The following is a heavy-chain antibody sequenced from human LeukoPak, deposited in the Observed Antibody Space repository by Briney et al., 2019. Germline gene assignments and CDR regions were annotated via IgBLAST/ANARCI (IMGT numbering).Heavy chain of an antibody. Sequence: ASVKVSCKASGYTFTSYGISWVRQAPGQGLEWMGIIYPGDSGTRYSPSFQGQVTISADKSISTAYLQWSSLKASDTAMYYCARHKISYSSSSDFDYWGQGTLVTVSS. V-gene: IGHV5-51*01. J-gene: IGHJ4*02. D-gene: IGHD6-6*01. CDR3: ARHKISYSSSSDFDY. CDR2: IYPGDSGT. CDR1: GYTFTSYG.